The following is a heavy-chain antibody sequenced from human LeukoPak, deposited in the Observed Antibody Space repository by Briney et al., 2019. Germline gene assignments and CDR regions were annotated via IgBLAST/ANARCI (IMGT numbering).Heavy chain of an antibody. CDR2: ISGSGGST. Sequence: GGSLRLSCAASGFTFSSYAISWVRQAPGKGLEWVSAISGSGGSTYYADSVKGRFTISRDNSKNTLYLQMNSLRAEDTAVYYCAKDGSEGYSSSWRYYYYYYGMDVWGQGTTVTVSS. J-gene: IGHJ6*02. D-gene: IGHD6-13*01. CDR1: GFTFSSYA. CDR3: AKDGSEGYSSSWRYYYYYYGMDV. V-gene: IGHV3-23*01.